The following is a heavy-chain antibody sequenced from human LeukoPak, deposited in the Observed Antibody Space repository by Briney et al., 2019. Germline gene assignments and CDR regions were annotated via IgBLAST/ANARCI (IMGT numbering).Heavy chain of an antibody. Sequence: ASVKVSCKASGYTFTGYYMHWVRQAPGQGLEWMGWINPNSGGTNYAQKFQGRVTMTRDTSISTAYMELSRLRSDDTAVYYCARGLFAVVPAAGSDYWGHGTLVTVSS. CDR3: ARGLFAVVPAAGSDY. CDR1: GYTFTGYY. J-gene: IGHJ4*01. CDR2: INPNSGGT. V-gene: IGHV1-2*02. D-gene: IGHD2-2*01.